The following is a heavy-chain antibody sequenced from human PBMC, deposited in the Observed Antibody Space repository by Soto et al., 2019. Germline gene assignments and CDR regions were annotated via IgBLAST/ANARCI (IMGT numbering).Heavy chain of an antibody. V-gene: IGHV4-31*03. Sequence: PSETLSLTCTVSGGSISSGGYYWSWIRQHPGKGLEWIGYIYYSGSTYYNPSLKSRVTISVDTSKNQFSLKLSSVTAADTAVYYCARVRKESVTIFGVVIRYYFDYWGQGTLVTVSS. CDR1: GGSISSGGYY. J-gene: IGHJ4*02. CDR2: IYYSGST. D-gene: IGHD3-3*01. CDR3: ARVRKESVTIFGVVIRYYFDY.